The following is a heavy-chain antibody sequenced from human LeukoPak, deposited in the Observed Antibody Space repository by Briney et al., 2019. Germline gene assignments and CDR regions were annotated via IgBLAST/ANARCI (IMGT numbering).Heavy chain of an antibody. Sequence: SETLSLTCTVSGGSISSGGYYWSWIRQPPGKGLEWIGYIYHSGSTYYNPSLKSRVTISVDRSKNQFSLKLSSVTAADTAVYYCARLGQQLVLLYYYYYMDVWGKGTTVTVSS. CDR2: IYHSGST. J-gene: IGHJ6*03. CDR1: GGSISSGGYY. CDR3: ARLGQQLVLLYYYYYMDV. V-gene: IGHV4-30-2*01. D-gene: IGHD6-13*01.